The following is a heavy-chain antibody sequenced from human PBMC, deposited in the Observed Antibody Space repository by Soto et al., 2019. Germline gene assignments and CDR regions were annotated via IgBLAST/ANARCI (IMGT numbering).Heavy chain of an antibody. Sequence: PXETLSLTCAVYGGSFSGYYWSWIRQPPGKGLEWIGEINHSGSTNYNPSLKSRVTISVDTSKNQFSLKLSSVTAADTAVYYCARGYVAGRAFHYYYGMDVWGKGTTVPVS. J-gene: IGHJ6*04. CDR3: ARGYVAGRAFHYYYGMDV. D-gene: IGHD3-10*01. CDR1: GGSFSGYY. V-gene: IGHV4-34*01. CDR2: INHSGST.